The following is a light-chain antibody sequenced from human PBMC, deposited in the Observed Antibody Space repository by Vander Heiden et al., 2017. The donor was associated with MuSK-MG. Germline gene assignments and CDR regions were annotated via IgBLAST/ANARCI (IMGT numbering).Light chain of an antibody. V-gene: IGLV2-14*01. CDR2: EVS. Sequence: QSALTQPAPVSGSPGQSITISCTGTSSDVGGYNYVSWYQQHPGKAPKLMIYEVSNRPSGVSNRCSGSKSGNTASLTISGLQAEDEADYYCSSYTSSSTRVFGTGTKVTVL. J-gene: IGLJ1*01. CDR1: SSDVGGYNY. CDR3: SSYTSSSTRV.